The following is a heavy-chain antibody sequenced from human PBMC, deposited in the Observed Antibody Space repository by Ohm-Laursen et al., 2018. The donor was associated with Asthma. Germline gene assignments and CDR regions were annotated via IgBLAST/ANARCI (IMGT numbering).Heavy chain of an antibody. J-gene: IGHJ4*02. V-gene: IGHV1-69*13. Sequence: GASVKVSCKASGYTFTGYYMHWVRQAPGQGLEWMGRIIPIFGTANYAQKFQGRVTITADESTSTAYMELSSLRSEDTAVYYCARDSYYDSSGYYSYYFDYWGQGTLVTVSS. D-gene: IGHD3-22*01. CDR3: ARDSYYDSSGYYSYYFDY. CDR2: IIPIFGTA. CDR1: GYTFTGYY.